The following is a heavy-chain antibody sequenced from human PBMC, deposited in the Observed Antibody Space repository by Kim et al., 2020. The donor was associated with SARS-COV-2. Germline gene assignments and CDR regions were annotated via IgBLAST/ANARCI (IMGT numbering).Heavy chain of an antibody. CDR1: GGSVSSGSYY. Sequence: SETLSLTCTVSGGSVSSGSYYWSWIRQPPGKGLEWIGYIYYSGSTNYNPSLKSRVTISVDTSKNQFSLKLSSVTAADTAVYYCARQDYYDSSGYYTETWGQGTLVTVSS. CDR2: IYYSGST. V-gene: IGHV4-61*01. J-gene: IGHJ5*02. CDR3: ARQDYYDSSGYYTET. D-gene: IGHD3-22*01.